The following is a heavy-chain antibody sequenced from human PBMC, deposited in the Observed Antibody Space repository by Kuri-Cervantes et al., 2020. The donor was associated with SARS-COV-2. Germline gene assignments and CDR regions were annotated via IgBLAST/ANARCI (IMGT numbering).Heavy chain of an antibody. CDR1: GGSISSGGYS. D-gene: IGHD3-3*01. Sequence: SQTLSLTCAVSGGSISSGGYSWSWIRQPPGKGLEWIGYIYHSGSTYYNPSLKSRVTISVDRSKNQFSLKLSSVTAADTAVYYCARVTSRTIFGVVTHFDYWGQGTLVTVSS. CDR3: ARVTSRTIFGVVTHFDY. J-gene: IGHJ4*02. CDR2: IYHSGST. V-gene: IGHV4-30-2*01.